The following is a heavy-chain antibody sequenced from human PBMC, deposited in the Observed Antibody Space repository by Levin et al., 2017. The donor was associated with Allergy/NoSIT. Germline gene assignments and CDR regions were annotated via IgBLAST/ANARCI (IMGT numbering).Heavy chain of an antibody. Sequence: GGSLRLSCAASGFTFSSYTMNWVRQAPGKGLEWVSYIAFSDSTTSYADSVKGRFTISRDDAKNSLYLQMNSLRDEDTAVYYCVRDHYWRFDYWGQGTLVTVSS. D-gene: IGHD2-8*02. J-gene: IGHJ4*02. CDR1: GFTFSSYT. CDR2: IAFSDSTT. CDR3: VRDHYWRFDY. V-gene: IGHV3-48*02.